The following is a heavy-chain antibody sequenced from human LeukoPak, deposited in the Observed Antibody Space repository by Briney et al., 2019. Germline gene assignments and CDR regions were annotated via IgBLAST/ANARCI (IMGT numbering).Heavy chain of an antibody. CDR1: GFTFISYR. J-gene: IGHJ6*02. D-gene: IGHD3-16*01. V-gene: IGHV3-21*01. CDR2: ISSSSSYI. CDR3: ARDAWGPLYYYGMDV. Sequence: PGGSLRLSCAASGFTFISYRMNWVRQSPVNGLKWLSSISSSSSYIYYADSVKGRFTISRDNAKNSLYLQMNSLRAEDTAVYYCARDAWGPLYYYGMDVWGQGTTVTVSS.